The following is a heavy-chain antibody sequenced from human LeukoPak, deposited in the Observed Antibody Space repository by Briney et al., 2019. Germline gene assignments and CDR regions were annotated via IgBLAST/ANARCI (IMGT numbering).Heavy chain of an antibody. CDR2: IYYSGST. CDR3: ARVRTTFWYFDY. J-gene: IGHJ4*02. Sequence: KPSETLSLTCTVSGGSISSYYWSWIRQPPGKGLEWIGYIYYSGSTNCNPSLKSRVTISVDTSKNQFSLKLSSVTAADTAVYYCARVRTTFWYFDYWGQGTLVTVSS. CDR1: GGSISSYY. D-gene: IGHD3-3*01. V-gene: IGHV4-59*01.